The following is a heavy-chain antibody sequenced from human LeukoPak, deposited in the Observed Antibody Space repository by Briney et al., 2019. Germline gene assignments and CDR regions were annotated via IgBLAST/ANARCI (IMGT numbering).Heavy chain of an antibody. CDR2: ISSSGSTI. V-gene: IGHV3-11*04. Sequence: GGSLRLSCAASGFTFSDYYMSWIRQAPGKGLEWVSYISSSGSTIYYADSVKGRFTISRDNAKNSLYLQMNSLRAEDTAVYYCAQGSVDTAMVNWFDPWGQGTLVNVSS. D-gene: IGHD5-18*01. J-gene: IGHJ5*02. CDR1: GFTFSDYY. CDR3: AQGSVDTAMVNWFDP.